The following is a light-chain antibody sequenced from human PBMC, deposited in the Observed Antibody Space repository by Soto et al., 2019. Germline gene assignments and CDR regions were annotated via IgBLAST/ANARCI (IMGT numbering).Light chain of an antibody. CDR2: GVS. Sequence: EIVMTQSPATLSVSPGERSTLSCRARQSVSSNLAWYQQKPGQAPRLLIYGVSTRATGIPARFSGSGSGTEFTLTISSLQSEDFAVYYCQQYSNWWTFGQGTKVEIK. CDR3: QQYSNWWT. J-gene: IGKJ1*01. V-gene: IGKV3-15*01. CDR1: QSVSSN.